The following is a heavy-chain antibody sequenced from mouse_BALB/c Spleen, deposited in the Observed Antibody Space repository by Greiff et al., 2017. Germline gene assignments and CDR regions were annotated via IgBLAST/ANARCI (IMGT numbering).Heavy chain of an antibody. Sequence: DVKLVESGGGLVQPGGSLKLSCAASGFDFSRYWMSWVRQAPGKGLEWIGEINPDSSTINYTPSLKDKFIISRDNAKNTLYLQMSKVRSEDTALYYCARRGGYRYDAYFDYWGQGTTLTVSS. CDR1: GFDFSRYW. D-gene: IGHD2-14*01. J-gene: IGHJ2*01. CDR2: INPDSSTI. CDR3: ARRGGYRYDAYFDY. V-gene: IGHV4-1*02.